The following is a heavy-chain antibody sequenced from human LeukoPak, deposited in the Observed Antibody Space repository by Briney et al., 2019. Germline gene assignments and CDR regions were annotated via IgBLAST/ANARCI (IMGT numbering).Heavy chain of an antibody. CDR3: AKGEGVVPAATFFDI. CDR1: GFTFGDYA. J-gene: IGHJ3*02. Sequence: GRSLRLSCVASGFTFGDYAMHWVRQAPGKGLEWVSAISGSGGSTYYADSVKGRFTISRDNSKNTLYLQMNSLRAEDTAVYYCAKGEGVVPAATFFDIWGQGTMVTVSS. V-gene: IGHV3-23*01. D-gene: IGHD2-2*01. CDR2: ISGSGGST.